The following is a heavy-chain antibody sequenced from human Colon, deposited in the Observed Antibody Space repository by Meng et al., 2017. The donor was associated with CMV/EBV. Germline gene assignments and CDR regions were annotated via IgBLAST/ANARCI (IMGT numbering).Heavy chain of an antibody. CDR2: IKSKGHGGTT. CDR3: VRHLEAGRNGYSEPF. Sequence: GESLKISCAVSGFTFSSAWMSWVRQAPGKGLEWIGRIKSKGHGGTTDYAAPVQGRITISRDDSRNTLYLQMNSLTTEDTAVYYCVRHLEAGRNGYSEPFWGQGTLVTVSS. V-gene: IGHV3-15*01. CDR1: GFTFSSAW. J-gene: IGHJ1*01. D-gene: IGHD5-18*01.